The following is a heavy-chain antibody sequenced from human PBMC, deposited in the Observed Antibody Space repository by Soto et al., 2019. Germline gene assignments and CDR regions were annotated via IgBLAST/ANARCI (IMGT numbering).Heavy chain of an antibody. J-gene: IGHJ4*02. D-gene: IGHD4-17*01. Sequence: VQLVQSGAELKKPGASVRVSCKASGYTFTSFGVSWVRQAPGQGPEWMGWISPETGKTAYSYKFQDRVSMTADASTTTFYLDLGSLRSDDTAVYYCTRDFFFISPSTVTTDAYWGQGTLVTFSS. CDR3: TRDFFFISPSTVTTDAY. CDR2: ISPETGKT. CDR1: GYTFTSFG. V-gene: IGHV1-18*04.